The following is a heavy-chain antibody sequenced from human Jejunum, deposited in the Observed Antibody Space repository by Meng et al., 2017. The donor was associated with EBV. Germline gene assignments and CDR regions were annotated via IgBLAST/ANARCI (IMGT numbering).Heavy chain of an antibody. Sequence: QVQMPDAGPGLVKPSETLSLTCTVSGVSMSNVSWSWFRQPPGKGLEWIGYIYYSVSTNYNPSLKSRVTISVDTSKNQFSLSLSSVTAADTAVYYCARGGGRPEYWGQGILVTVSS. D-gene: IGHD3-10*01. CDR2: IYYSVST. J-gene: IGHJ4*02. V-gene: IGHV4-59*01. CDR3: ARGGGRPEY. CDR1: GVSMSNVS.